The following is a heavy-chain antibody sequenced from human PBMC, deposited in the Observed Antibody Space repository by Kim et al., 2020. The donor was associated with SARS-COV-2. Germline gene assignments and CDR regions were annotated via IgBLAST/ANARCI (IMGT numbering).Heavy chain of an antibody. D-gene: IGHD2-2*01. J-gene: IGHJ4*02. V-gene: IGHV3-15*01. CDR1: GFTFSNAW. CDR2: IKSKTDGGTT. Sequence: GGSLRLSCAASGFTFSNAWMSWVRQAPGKGLEWVGRIKSKTDGGTTDYAAPVKGRFTISRDDSKNTLYLQMNSLKTEDTAVYYCTTLGGYWGYCSSTSCYWGAGWGQGTLVTVSS. CDR3: TTLGGYWGYCSSTSCYWGAG.